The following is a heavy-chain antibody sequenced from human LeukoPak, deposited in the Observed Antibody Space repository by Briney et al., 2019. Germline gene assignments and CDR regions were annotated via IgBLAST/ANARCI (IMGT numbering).Heavy chain of an antibody. D-gene: IGHD3-10*01. V-gene: IGHV4-39*07. Sequence: SETLSLTCTVSGGSISSSSYYWGWIRQPPGKGLEWIGSIYYSGSTYYNPSLKSRVTISVDTSKNQFSLKLSSVTAADTAVYYCARGGKLGAFDIWGQGTMVTVSS. CDR1: GGSISSSSYY. CDR3: ARGGKLGAFDI. J-gene: IGHJ3*02. CDR2: IYYSGST.